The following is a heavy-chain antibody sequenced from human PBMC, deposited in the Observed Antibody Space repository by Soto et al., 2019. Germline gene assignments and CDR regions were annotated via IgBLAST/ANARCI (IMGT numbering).Heavy chain of an antibody. D-gene: IGHD3-16*01. J-gene: IGHJ4*02. CDR1: GGLFSSYA. CDR3: ARGGSGYVWFNAF. V-gene: IGHV1-69*01. CDR2: IIPVFDTV. Sequence: QEQLVQSGAEVKKSGSSVKVSCKDTGGLFSSYAVSWVRQAPGQVLEWMGGIIPVFDTVYYAQKFQGRVTNTADESPNTAYMELSSLRSEDTAMYYCARGGSGYVWFNAFWGQGSLVTVSS.